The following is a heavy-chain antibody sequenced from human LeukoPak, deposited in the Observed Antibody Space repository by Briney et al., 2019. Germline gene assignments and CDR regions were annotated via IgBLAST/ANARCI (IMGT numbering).Heavy chain of an antibody. V-gene: IGHV4-59*01. CDR1: GFTFSDYY. D-gene: IGHD5-12*01. CDR3: ARDQGGYDKGDYYYYGMDV. Sequence: GSLRLSCAASGFTFSDYYMSWIRQAPGKGLEWIGYIYYSGSTNYNPSLKSRVTISVDTSKNQFSLKLSSVTAADTAVYYCARDQGGYDKGDYYYYGMDVWGKGTTVTVSS. J-gene: IGHJ6*04. CDR2: IYYSGST.